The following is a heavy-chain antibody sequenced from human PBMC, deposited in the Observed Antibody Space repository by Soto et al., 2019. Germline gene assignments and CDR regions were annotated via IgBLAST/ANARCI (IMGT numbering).Heavy chain of an antibody. Sequence: QVQLVESGGGVVQPGGSLRLSCVASGFTLRTSGMHWVRQAPSKGLEWAAVISHDGSNQFYAESVKGRFTISRDNSKNMLYLQMNSLRADDSAVYFCAKDSSAAFDYWGQGTVVTVSS. CDR3: AKDSSAAFDY. J-gene: IGHJ4*02. CDR2: ISHDGSNQ. V-gene: IGHV3-30*18. CDR1: GFTLRTSG. D-gene: IGHD6-25*01.